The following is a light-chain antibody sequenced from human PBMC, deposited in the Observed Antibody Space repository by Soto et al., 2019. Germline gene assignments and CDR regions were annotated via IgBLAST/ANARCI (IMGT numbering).Light chain of an antibody. CDR2: EVS. CDR1: SSDVGGYEY. Sequence: QSALTQPASVSGSPGQSITISCTGTSSDVGGYEYVSWYQQHPGKAPRVLIYEVSHRPSGVSNRFSGSKSGNTASLTISGLQAEDEADYYCSSFTFTSSYDVFGTGTKLTVL. J-gene: IGLJ1*01. V-gene: IGLV2-14*01. CDR3: SSFTFTSSYDV.